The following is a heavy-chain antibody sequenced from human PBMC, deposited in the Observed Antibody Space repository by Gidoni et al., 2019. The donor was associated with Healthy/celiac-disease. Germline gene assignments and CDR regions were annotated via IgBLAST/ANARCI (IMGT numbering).Heavy chain of an antibody. J-gene: IGHJ4*02. V-gene: IGHV4-31*03. CDR3: ARAGSYYDILTGYRAKYYFDY. CDR1: GGSISSGGYY. CDR2: IYYSWST. D-gene: IGHD3-9*01. Sequence: QVQLQESGPGLVKPSQTLSLTCTVSGGSISSGGYYWSWIRQHPGKGLEWIGYIYYSWSTYYNPSLKSRVTISVDTSKNQFSLKLSSVTAADTAVYYCARAGSYYDILTGYRAKYYFDYWGQGTLVTVSS.